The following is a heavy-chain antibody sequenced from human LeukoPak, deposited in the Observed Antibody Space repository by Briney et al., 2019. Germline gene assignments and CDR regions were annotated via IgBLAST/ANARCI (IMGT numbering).Heavy chain of an antibody. CDR2: IYYSGST. Sequence: SETLSLTCTVSGGSISSSSYYWGWIRQPPGKGLEWIGSIYYSGSTYYNPSLKSRVTISVDTSKNQFSLKLSSVTAADTAVYYCARFGGRGYSYGRGFGDYWGQGTLVTVSS. D-gene: IGHD5-18*01. CDR3: ARFGGRGYSYGRGFGDY. CDR1: GGSISSSSYY. V-gene: IGHV4-39*07. J-gene: IGHJ4*02.